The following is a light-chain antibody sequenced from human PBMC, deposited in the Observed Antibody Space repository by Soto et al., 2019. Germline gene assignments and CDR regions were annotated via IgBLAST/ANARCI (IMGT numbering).Light chain of an antibody. V-gene: IGKV4-1*01. Sequence: DIVMTQSPDSLAVSLGERATSNCKSSQIVFFRSNNKNYLAWYQQKPGQPPKLLIYWASTRESGVPDRFSGSGSGTDFTLTISSLQAEDVALYYCQQYYSLPLIFGGGTKVDIK. CDR1: QIVFFRSNNKNY. CDR2: WAS. CDR3: QQYYSLPLI. J-gene: IGKJ4*01.